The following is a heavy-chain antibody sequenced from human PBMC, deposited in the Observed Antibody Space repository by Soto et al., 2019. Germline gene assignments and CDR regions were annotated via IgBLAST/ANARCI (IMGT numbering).Heavy chain of an antibody. CDR3: ARWSVAGRGTLDY. J-gene: IGHJ4*02. CDR1: GYTFTSYV. V-gene: IGHV1-3*01. CDR2: INAGNGNT. D-gene: IGHD6-19*01. Sequence: QVQLVQSGAEVKKPGASVKVSCKASGYTFTSYVMHWVRQAPGQRLEWLGWINAGNGNTKYSQKCQGRVTITRETSASTDYMELSSLRSEDTAVYCCARWSVAGRGTLDYWGQGTLVTVSS.